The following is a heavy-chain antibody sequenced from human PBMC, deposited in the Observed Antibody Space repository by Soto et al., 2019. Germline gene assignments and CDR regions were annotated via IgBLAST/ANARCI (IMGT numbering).Heavy chain of an antibody. CDR3: ARSYDILTGYYPYFDY. Sequence: HGESLKISCKGSGYSFTSYWIGWVRQMPGKGLEWMGIIYPGDSDTRYSPSFQGQVTISADKSISTAYLQWSSLKASDTAMYYCARSYDILTGYYPYFDYWGQGTLVTVSS. J-gene: IGHJ4*02. CDR2: IYPGDSDT. V-gene: IGHV5-51*01. CDR1: GYSFTSYW. D-gene: IGHD3-9*01.